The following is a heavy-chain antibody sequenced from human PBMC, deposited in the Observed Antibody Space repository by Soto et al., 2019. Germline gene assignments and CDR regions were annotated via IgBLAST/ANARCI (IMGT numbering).Heavy chain of an antibody. J-gene: IGHJ4*02. CDR2: ISWNSGSI. CDR1: GFTFDDYA. CDR3: AKETGEN. Sequence: EVQLVESGGGLVQPGRSLRLSCAASGFTFDDYAMHWVRQAPGKGLEWVSGISWNSGSIGYADSVKGRFTISRDNAKNSLYLLMNSLRSEDTALYYCAKETGENWGQGTLVTVSS. V-gene: IGHV3-9*01.